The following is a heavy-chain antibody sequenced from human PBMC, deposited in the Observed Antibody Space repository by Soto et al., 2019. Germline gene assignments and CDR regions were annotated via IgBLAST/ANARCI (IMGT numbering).Heavy chain of an antibody. CDR3: ATYTAMDPGDYCNGMDV. Sequence: SVKVSCKASGGTFSSYAISWVRQAPGQGLEWMGGIIPIFGTANYAQKFQGRVTITADDSTSTAYMELSSLRSEDTAVYYCATYTAMDPGDYCNGMDVWGQRTTATGS. V-gene: IGHV1-69*13. J-gene: IGHJ6*02. CDR2: IIPIFGTA. CDR1: GGTFSSYA. D-gene: IGHD5-18*01.